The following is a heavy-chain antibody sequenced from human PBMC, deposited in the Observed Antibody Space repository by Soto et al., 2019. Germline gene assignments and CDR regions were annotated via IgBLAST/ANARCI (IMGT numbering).Heavy chain of an antibody. CDR2: ISAYNGNT. CDR3: AASHFELLAFDI. V-gene: IGHV1-18*01. D-gene: IGHD3-9*01. J-gene: IGHJ3*02. Sequence: ASVKVSCKASGYTFTSYGISWVRQAPGQGLEWMGWISAYNGNTNYAQKLQGRVTMTTDTSTSTAYMELRSLRSDDTAVYYCAASHFELLAFDIWGQGTMVTVSS. CDR1: GYTFTSYG.